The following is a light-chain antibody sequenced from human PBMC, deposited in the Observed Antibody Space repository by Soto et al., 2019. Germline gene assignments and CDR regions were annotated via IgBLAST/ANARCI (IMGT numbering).Light chain of an antibody. J-gene: IGLJ1*01. CDR2: EVS. CDR1: STDVGGYNY. Sequence: QSMLTQPPSAAGSPGQSVTISCTGTSTDVGGYNYVSWYQQYPGKAPKLMIYEVSKRPSGVPDRFSGSKSGNTASLTVSGLQAEDEAEYYCSSYGGRYNYVFGTGTKLTVL. V-gene: IGLV2-8*01. CDR3: SSYGGRYNYV.